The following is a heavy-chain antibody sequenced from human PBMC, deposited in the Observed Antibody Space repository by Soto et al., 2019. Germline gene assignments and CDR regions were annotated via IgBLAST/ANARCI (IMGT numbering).Heavy chain of an antibody. CDR2: MNPINGAT. CDR3: GRGPSPRAPAGGTPYYYAMDV. Sequence: QVQLVQSGAEAKQSGASVKVSCKASGYDFTAYDINWVRQASGQGLEWMGWMNPINGATGTARRFQGRVALSRNTATGTAYWELTSLRSDDTAVYYCGRGPSPRAPAGGTPYYYAMDVWGQGTTVTVSS. J-gene: IGHJ6*02. D-gene: IGHD6-13*01. CDR1: GYDFTAYD. V-gene: IGHV1-8*02.